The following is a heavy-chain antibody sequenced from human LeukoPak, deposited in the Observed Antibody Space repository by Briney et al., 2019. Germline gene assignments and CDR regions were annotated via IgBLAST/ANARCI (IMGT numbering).Heavy chain of an antibody. CDR3: AKDISVGATPDYFDY. J-gene: IGHJ4*02. CDR2: IIWNSDSI. V-gene: IGHV3-9*01. D-gene: IGHD1-26*01. Sequence: HAGGSLRLSCAASGFTFDDYAMHWVRQAPGKGLEWVPGIIWNSDSIGYADSVKGRFTISRDNAKNSLYLQMNSLRAEDTALYYCAKDISVGATPDYFDYWGQGTLVTVSS. CDR1: GFTFDDYA.